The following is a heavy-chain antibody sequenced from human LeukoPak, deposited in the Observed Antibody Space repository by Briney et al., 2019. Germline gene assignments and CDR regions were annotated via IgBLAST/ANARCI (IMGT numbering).Heavy chain of an antibody. J-gene: IGHJ4*02. V-gene: IGHV1-2*02. CDR2: INPNSGGT. CDR1: GYTFTGYY. D-gene: IGHD4-17*01. Sequence: GASVKVSCKASGYTFTGYYMHWVRQAPGQGLEWMGWINPNSGGTNYAQKFQGRVTMTRDTSISTAYMELSRLRSDDTAVYYCARDSPTVTPSFGYWGQGTLVTVSS. CDR3: ARDSPTVTPSFGY.